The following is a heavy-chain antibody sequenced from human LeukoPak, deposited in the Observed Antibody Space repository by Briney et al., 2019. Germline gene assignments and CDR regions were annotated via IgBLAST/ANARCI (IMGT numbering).Heavy chain of an antibody. Sequence: GGSLRLSCAASGFTFSDSDMHWVRQASGKGLEWVGRIRGKANSYATVYAASVIGRFTISRDDSKKTAYLQMNILKIDDTAVYYCTCGSGWYSPDYWGQGALVTVSS. D-gene: IGHD6-19*01. CDR3: TCGSGWYSPDY. CDR2: IRGKANSYAT. J-gene: IGHJ4*02. CDR1: GFTFSDSD. V-gene: IGHV3-73*01.